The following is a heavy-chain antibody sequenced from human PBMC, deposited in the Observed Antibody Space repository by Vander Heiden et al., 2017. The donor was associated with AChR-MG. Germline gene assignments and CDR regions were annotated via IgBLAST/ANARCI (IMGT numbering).Heavy chain of an antibody. CDR3: ARGYDFWSGYPPRYYGMDV. V-gene: IGHV1-69*06. Sequence: QVQLVQSGAEVKKPGSSVKVSCKASGGTFRSYAISWVRQAPGQGLEWMGGIIPIFGTANYAQKFQGRVTITADKSTSTAYMELSSLRSEDTAVYYGARGYDFWSGYPPRYYGMDVWGQGTTVTVSS. CDR2: IIPIFGTA. CDR1: GGTFRSYA. J-gene: IGHJ6*02. D-gene: IGHD3-3*01.